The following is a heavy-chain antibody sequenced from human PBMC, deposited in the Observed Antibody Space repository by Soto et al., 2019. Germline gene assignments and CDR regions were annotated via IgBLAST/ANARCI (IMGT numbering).Heavy chain of an antibody. CDR1: GFTFSSYA. Sequence: PGGSLRLSCAASGFTFSSYAMSWIRQAPGKGLEWVSAISGSGGSTYYADSVKGRFTISRDNSKNTLYLQMNSLRAEDTAVYYCAKDPGSDNWFDPWGQGTLVTVSS. J-gene: IGHJ5*02. CDR3: AKDPGSDNWFDP. D-gene: IGHD5-12*01. V-gene: IGHV3-23*01. CDR2: ISGSGGST.